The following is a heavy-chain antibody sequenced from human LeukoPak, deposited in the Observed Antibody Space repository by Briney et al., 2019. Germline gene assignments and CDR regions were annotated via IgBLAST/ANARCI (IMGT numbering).Heavy chain of an antibody. CDR1: GGSISSYY. Sequence: ASETLSLTCTVSGGSISSYYWSWIRQPPGKGLKWIGYIYYSGSTNYNPSLKSRVTISVDTSKNQFSLKLSSVTAADTAVYYCARDNSRIAAAGTFNWFDPWGQGTLVTVSS. J-gene: IGHJ5*02. CDR2: IYYSGST. V-gene: IGHV4-59*01. CDR3: ARDNSRIAAAGTFNWFDP. D-gene: IGHD6-13*01.